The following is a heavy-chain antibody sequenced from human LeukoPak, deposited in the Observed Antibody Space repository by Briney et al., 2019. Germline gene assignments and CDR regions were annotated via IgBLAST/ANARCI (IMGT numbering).Heavy chain of an antibody. J-gene: IGHJ4*02. CDR2: IYHSGST. CDR1: VGSISSGGYS. Sequence: SETLSLTCAVSVGSISSGGYSWSWIRQPPGKGLEWIGYIYHSGSTYYNPSLKSRVTISVDRSKNQFSLKLSSVTAADTAVYYCARGAPHFDYWGQGTLVTVSS. CDR3: ARGAPHFDY. V-gene: IGHV4-30-2*01.